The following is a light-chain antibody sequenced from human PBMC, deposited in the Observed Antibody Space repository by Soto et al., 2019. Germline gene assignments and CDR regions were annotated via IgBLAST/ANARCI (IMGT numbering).Light chain of an antibody. CDR3: QQYGSAGT. V-gene: IGKV3-20*01. J-gene: IGKJ1*01. CDR1: QSVSNNY. CDR2: GAA. Sequence: EIVLTQSPGTLSLSPGERATLSCRASQSVSNNYLAWYQQKPGQAPRLLIYGAANRATGIPDRFSASGSGTDFTLTISILEPEVFAVYYCQQYGSAGTFGQGNKVEIK.